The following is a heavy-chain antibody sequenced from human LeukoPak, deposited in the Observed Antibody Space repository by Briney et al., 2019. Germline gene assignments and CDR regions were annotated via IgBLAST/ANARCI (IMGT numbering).Heavy chain of an antibody. CDR3: ARDAPTGRTKFEH. V-gene: IGHV3-74*01. J-gene: IGHJ1*01. CDR2: VNSEGSRT. D-gene: IGHD1-14*01. CDR1: GINIRSNW. Sequence: GSPRLSCAAPGINIRSNWMHWVRQAPGTGLVWVARVNSEGSRTTYADSVKGRFTISRDNATNILYLQMHGLRAEDTAVYYCARDAPTGRTKFEHWGQGTLLT.